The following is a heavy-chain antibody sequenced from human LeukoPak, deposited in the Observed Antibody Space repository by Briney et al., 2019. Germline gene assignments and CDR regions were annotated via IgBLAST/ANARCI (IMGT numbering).Heavy chain of an antibody. V-gene: IGHV1-2*02. Sequence: ASVKVSCKASGYTFTGYYMHWMRQAPGQGLEWMGWINPNSGGTNYAQKFQGRVTMTRDTSISTAYMELSRLRSDDTAVYYCARAADYYGSGSYYNYDYWGQGTLVTVSS. CDR3: ARAADYYGSGSYYNYDY. D-gene: IGHD3-10*01. CDR2: INPNSGGT. J-gene: IGHJ4*02. CDR1: GYTFTGYY.